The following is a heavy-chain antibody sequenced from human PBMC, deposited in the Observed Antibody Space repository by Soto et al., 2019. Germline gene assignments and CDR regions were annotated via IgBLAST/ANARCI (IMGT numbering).Heavy chain of an antibody. D-gene: IGHD3-9*01. Sequence: GASVKVSCKASGYTFTSYYMHWVRQAPGQGLEWMGIINPSGGSTSYAQKFQGRVTMTRDTSTSTVYMELSSLRSEDTAVYYCARESAVVLRVRYFDPNWFDPWGQGTLVTVSS. CDR3: ARESAVVLRVRYFDPNWFDP. J-gene: IGHJ5*02. CDR1: GYTFTSYY. V-gene: IGHV1-46*01. CDR2: INPSGGST.